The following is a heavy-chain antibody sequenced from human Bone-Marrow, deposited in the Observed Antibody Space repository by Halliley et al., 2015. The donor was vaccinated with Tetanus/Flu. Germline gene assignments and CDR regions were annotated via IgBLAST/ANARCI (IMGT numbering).Heavy chain of an antibody. Sequence: INPSGGRTNYAQKFRGGVTMTRDTSTNTVYMELRSLRSEDTAVYYCARDGAEMWWTPAGFFRHWGPGTLVTVSS. CDR2: INPSGGRT. V-gene: IGHV1-46*01. J-gene: IGHJ1*01. CDR3: ARDGAEMWWTPAGFFRH. D-gene: IGHD2-21*01.